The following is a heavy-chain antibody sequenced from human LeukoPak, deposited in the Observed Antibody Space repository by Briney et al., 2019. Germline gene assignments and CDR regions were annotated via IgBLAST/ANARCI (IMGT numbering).Heavy chain of an antibody. CDR2: ISSSSSYI. V-gene: IGHV3-21*01. Sequence: GGSLRLSCAASGFTFSSYSMNWVRQAPGKGLEWVSSISSSSSYIYYADSVKGRFTISRDNSKNTLYLQMNSLRAEDTAVYYGSYGDDFDYWGQGTLVTVSS. D-gene: IGHD4-17*01. J-gene: IGHJ4*02. CDR1: GFTFSSYS. CDR3: SYGDDFDY.